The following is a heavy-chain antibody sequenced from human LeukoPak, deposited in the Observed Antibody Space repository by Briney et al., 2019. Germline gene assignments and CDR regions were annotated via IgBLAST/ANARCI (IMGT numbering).Heavy chain of an antibody. CDR2: IYYSGST. CDR3: ARNYLDAFDI. D-gene: IGHD5-24*01. V-gene: IGHV4-59*08. J-gene: IGHJ3*02. CDR1: GGSISSYY. Sequence: SETLSLTCTVSGGSISSYYWSWIRQPPGKRLEWIGYIYYSGSTNYNPSLKSRVTISLDTSKNQFSLKLSSVTAADTAVYYCARNYLDAFDIWGQGTMVTVSS.